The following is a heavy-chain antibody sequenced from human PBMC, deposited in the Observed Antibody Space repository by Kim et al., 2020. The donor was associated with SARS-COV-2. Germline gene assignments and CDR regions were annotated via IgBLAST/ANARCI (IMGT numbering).Heavy chain of an antibody. CDR2: IKEDGSET. Sequence: GGSLRLSCAASGFTFNIYWMSWVRQAPGKGLEWVANIKEDGSETHYVDSVKGRFTISRDNAKKSVYLQMSSLGAEDTAVYYCARGTTVDYRGQGTLVTVSS. D-gene: IGHD4-17*01. V-gene: IGHV3-7*04. J-gene: IGHJ4*02. CDR3: ARGTTVDY. CDR1: GFTFNIYW.